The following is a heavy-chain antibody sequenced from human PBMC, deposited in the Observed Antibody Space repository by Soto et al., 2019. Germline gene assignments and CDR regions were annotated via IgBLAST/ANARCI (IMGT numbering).Heavy chain of an antibody. D-gene: IGHD2-8*01. V-gene: IGHV1-3*01. J-gene: IGHJ4*02. Sequence: QVQLVQSGAEVKKPGASVKVSCKASGYTFTIYAMHWVRQAPGQRLEWMGWINAGNGNTKYSQKFQGRVTITRDTSASTAYMELSSLRSEDTAVYYCANALGLYDFDYWGQGTLVTVSS. CDR3: ANALGLYDFDY. CDR1: GYTFTIYA. CDR2: INAGNGNT.